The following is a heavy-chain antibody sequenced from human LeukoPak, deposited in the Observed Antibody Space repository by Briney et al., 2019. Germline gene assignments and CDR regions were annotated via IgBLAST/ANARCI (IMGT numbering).Heavy chain of an antibody. J-gene: IGHJ3*02. V-gene: IGHV4-59*01. D-gene: IGHD2/OR15-2a*01. CDR3: ARKNDFEI. CDR1: GGSITSDH. Sequence: SETLSLTCTVSGGSITSDHWNWIRQPPGKGLEWIGCIYYSGSTYYNPSLKSRITISVDMSKMQFSLRLTSVTAADTAVYYCARKNDFEIWGQGTLVTVSS. CDR2: IYYSGST.